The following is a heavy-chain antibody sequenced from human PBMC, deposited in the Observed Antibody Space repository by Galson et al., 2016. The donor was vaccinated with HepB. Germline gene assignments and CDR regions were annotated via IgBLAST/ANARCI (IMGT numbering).Heavy chain of an antibody. D-gene: IGHD2-8*01. Sequence: SLRLSCAVSGFLVNSNYMTWVRLAPGKGLEWVAIMYSGGSKQYAGSVKGRVTISRDTSSQTLFLEVRDLRAEDTGIYYCARGYTSGVPFWWGQGTLVTVSS. V-gene: IGHV3-53*01. CDR2: MYSGGSK. J-gene: IGHJ4*02. CDR3: ARGYTSGVPFW. CDR1: GFLVNSNY.